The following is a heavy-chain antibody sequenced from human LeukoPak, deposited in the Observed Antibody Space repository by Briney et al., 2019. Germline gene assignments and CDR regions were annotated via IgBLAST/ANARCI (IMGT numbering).Heavy chain of an antibody. CDR1: GGSISSSNW. D-gene: IGHD2-2*02. V-gene: IGHV4-4*02. CDR2: IYHSGST. CDR3: ARRKSRALYHPMGMGV. J-gene: IGHJ6*02. Sequence: SGTLSLTCAVSGGSISSSNWWSWVRQPPGKGLEWIGEIYHSGSTNYNPSLKSRVTISVDKSKNQFSLKLSSVTAADTAVYYCARRKSRALYHPMGMGVWGQGTTVTVSS.